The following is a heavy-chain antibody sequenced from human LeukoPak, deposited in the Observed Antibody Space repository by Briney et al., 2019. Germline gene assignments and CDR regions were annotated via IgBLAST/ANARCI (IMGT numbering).Heavy chain of an antibody. D-gene: IGHD2-15*01. CDR3: AKNGDRGAYCSGGSCYPYYYYYIDV. Sequence: GGSLRLSCAASGFTFSSYSMNWVRQAPGKGLEWVSSISSSSSYIYYADSVKGRFTLSRDNSKNTLYLQMNSLRAEDTAIYYCAKNGDRGAYCSGGSCYPYYYYYIDVWGKGTTVTISS. CDR1: GFTFSSYS. CDR2: ISSSSSYI. J-gene: IGHJ6*03. V-gene: IGHV3-21*04.